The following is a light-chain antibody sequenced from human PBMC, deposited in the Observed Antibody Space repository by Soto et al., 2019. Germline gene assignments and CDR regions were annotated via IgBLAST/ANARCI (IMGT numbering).Light chain of an antibody. CDR3: SSYTSSGTYV. CDR1: SSDVGGYNY. CDR2: DAS. Sequence: QSALAQPASVSGSPGQSITISGTGTSSDVGGYNYVSWYQQHPGKAPKVMIYDASNRPSGVSNRFSGSKSGNTASLTISGLQAEDEADYFCSSYTSSGTYVFGTGTKLTVL. V-gene: IGLV2-14*01. J-gene: IGLJ1*01.